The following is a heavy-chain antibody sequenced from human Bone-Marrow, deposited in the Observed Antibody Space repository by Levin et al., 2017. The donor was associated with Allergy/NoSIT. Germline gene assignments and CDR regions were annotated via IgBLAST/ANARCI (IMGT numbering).Heavy chain of an antibody. CDR1: GFTFSDYW. V-gene: IGHV3-7*03. J-gene: IGHJ5*02. CDR2: INQDGTQK. D-gene: IGHD4-11*01. CDR3: ARDTTAGGEA. Sequence: PGGSLRLSCAASGFTFSDYWMTWVRQPPGKGLEWVANINQDGTQKHHADSVKGRFTISRDNAENSLFLQMNYLGTDDTAVHFCARDTTAGGEAWGQGTLVTVSS.